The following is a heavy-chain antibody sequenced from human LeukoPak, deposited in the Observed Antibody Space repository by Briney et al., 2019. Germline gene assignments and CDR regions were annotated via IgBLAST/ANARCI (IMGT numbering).Heavy chain of an antibody. CDR2: IIPILGIA. D-gene: IGHD6-25*01. CDR1: GGTFSSYA. Sequence: SVKVSCKASGGTFSSYAISWVRQAPGQGLEWMGRIIPILGIANYAQKFQGRVTITADKSTSTAYMELSSLRSEDTAVYYCASSSGGDAFDIWGQGTMVTVSS. J-gene: IGHJ3*02. V-gene: IGHV1-69*04. CDR3: ASSSGGDAFDI.